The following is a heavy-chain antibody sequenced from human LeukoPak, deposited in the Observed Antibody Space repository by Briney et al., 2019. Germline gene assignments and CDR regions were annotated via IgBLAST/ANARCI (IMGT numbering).Heavy chain of an antibody. J-gene: IGHJ4*02. CDR3: ARVHGSGSYYTHIDY. Sequence: SETLSLTCTVSGGSISSYYWSWIRQPPGKGLEWIGYIYYSGSTNCNPSLKSRVTISVDTSKNQFSLKLSSVTAADTAVYYCARVHGSGSYYTHIDYWGQGTLVTVSS. CDR2: IYYSGST. D-gene: IGHD3-10*01. CDR1: GGSISSYY. V-gene: IGHV4-59*01.